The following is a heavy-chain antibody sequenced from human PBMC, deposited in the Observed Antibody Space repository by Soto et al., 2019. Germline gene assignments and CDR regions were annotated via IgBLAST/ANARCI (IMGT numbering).Heavy chain of an antibody. J-gene: IGHJ5*02. D-gene: IGHD6-13*01. CDR1: GFTFSSNW. V-gene: IGHV3-7*01. Sequence: EVQLVESGGGLVQPGGSLRLSCAASGFTFSSNWMNWVRQAPGKGLEWVATIKPDGSEQDYVESVKGRFTISSDNARNSLYLQMNSLRAEDTAVYYCETVPWTAAASWGQGTLVIVSS. CDR3: ETVPWTAAAS. CDR2: IKPDGSEQ.